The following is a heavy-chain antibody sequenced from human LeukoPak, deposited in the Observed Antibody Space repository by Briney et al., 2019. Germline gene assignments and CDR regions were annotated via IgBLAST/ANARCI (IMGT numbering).Heavy chain of an antibody. D-gene: IGHD3-22*01. Sequence: ASVKVSCKASGYTFTGYYMHWVRQAPGQGLEWMGWINPNSGGTNYAQKFQGRVTMTRDTSICTAYMELSRLRSDDTAVYYCARDLHTYYYDSSGYYSDYWGQGTLVTVSS. CDR1: GYTFTGYY. CDR2: INPNSGGT. CDR3: ARDLHTYYYDSSGYYSDY. J-gene: IGHJ4*02. V-gene: IGHV1-2*02.